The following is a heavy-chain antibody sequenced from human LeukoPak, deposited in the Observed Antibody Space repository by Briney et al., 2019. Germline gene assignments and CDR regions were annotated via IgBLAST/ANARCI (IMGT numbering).Heavy chain of an antibody. V-gene: IGHV4-34*01. CDR3: ARVSPYCSGGSCYFDY. CDR2: INHSGST. CDR1: GGSFSGYY. D-gene: IGHD2-15*01. J-gene: IGHJ4*02. Sequence: SETLSLTCAVYGGSFSGYYWSWIRQPPGKGLEWIGEINHSGSTNYNPSLKSRVTISVDTSKNQFSLKLSSVTAADTAVYYCARVSPYCSGGSCYFDYWGQGTLVTVS.